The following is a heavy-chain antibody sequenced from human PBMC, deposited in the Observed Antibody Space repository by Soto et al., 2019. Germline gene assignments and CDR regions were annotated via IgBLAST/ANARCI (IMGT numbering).Heavy chain of an antibody. CDR2: ISYDGSNK. D-gene: IGHD1-1*01. CDR1: GFTFSSYA. CDR3: AREGELAPHPPTGKSENDFDY. V-gene: IGHV3-30-3*01. J-gene: IGHJ4*02. Sequence: QVQLVESGGGVVQPGRSLRLSCAASGFTFSSYAMHWVRQAPGKGLEWVAVISYDGSNKYYADSVKGRFTISRDNSKNTLYLQMNSLRAEDTAVYYCAREGELAPHPPTGKSENDFDYWGQGTLVTVSS.